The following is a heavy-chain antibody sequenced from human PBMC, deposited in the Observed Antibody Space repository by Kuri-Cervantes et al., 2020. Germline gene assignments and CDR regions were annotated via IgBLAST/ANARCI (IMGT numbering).Heavy chain of an antibody. CDR1: GFTFSSFS. J-gene: IGHJ5*02. Sequence: GSLRLSCAASGFTFSSFSMNWVRQPPGKGLEWIGEINHSGSTNYNPSLKSRVTISVDTSKNQFSLKLNSVTAADTAVYYCARLRAVAGTLSATYWFDPWGQGTLVTVSS. D-gene: IGHD6-19*01. CDR3: ARLRAVAGTLSATYWFDP. CDR2: INHSGST. V-gene: IGHV4-34*01.